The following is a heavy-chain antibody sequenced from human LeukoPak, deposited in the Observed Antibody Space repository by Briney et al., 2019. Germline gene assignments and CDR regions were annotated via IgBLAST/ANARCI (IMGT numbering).Heavy chain of an antibody. CDR1: GFIFSSYA. V-gene: IGHV3-23*01. Sequence: GGPLRLSCAASGFIFSSYAMTWVRQAPGKGLEWVSTISGSGASTYYADSVKGRFTISRDNSKNTLYVQMNSLRAEDTAIYYCAKGYCTSTSCYRFDYWGQGTLVTVSS. CDR2: ISGSGAST. D-gene: IGHD2-2*01. CDR3: AKGYCTSTSCYRFDY. J-gene: IGHJ4*02.